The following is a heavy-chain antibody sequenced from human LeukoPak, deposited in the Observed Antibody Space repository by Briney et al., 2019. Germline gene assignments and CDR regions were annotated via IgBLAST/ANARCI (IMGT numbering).Heavy chain of an antibody. CDR1: GASISSYY. J-gene: IGHJ4*02. CDR3: ATGDVVVVAAAIDY. Sequence: PSETLSLTCTVSGASISSYYWSWIRQPAGKGLEWIGRMYISDSINYNPSLKSRVTMSGDTSKNQLSLKLRSVTAADTAVYYCATGDVVVVAAAIDYWGQGTLVTVSS. CDR2: MYISDSI. V-gene: IGHV4-4*07. D-gene: IGHD2-15*01.